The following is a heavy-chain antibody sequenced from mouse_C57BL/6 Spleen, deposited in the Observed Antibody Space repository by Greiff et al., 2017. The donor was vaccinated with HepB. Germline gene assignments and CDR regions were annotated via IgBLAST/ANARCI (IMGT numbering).Heavy chain of an antibody. D-gene: IGHD2-4*01. J-gene: IGHJ1*03. V-gene: IGHV1-81*01. CDR2: IYPRSGNT. Sequence: VKLVESGAELARPGASVKLSCKASGYTFTSYGISWVKQRTGQGLEWIGEIYPRSGNTYYNEKFKGKATLTADKSSSTAYMELRSLTSEDSAVYFCGYDYDGYFDVWGTGTTVTVSS. CDR1: GYTFTSYG. CDR3: GYDYDGYFDV.